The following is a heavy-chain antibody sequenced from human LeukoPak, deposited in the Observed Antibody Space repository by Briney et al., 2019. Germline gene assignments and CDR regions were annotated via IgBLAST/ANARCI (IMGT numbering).Heavy chain of an antibody. CDR2: MNPNSGNT. CDR1: GYTFTSYD. D-gene: IGHD6-19*01. J-gene: IGHJ5*02. V-gene: IGHV1-8*03. CDR3: ARGQWGQFDP. Sequence: ASVTVSCKASGYTFTSYDINWVRQAAGQGLEWMGWMNPNSGNTGYAQKFQGRVTITRNTSISTAYMELSSLRSEDTAVYYCARGQWGQFDPWGQGTLVTVSS.